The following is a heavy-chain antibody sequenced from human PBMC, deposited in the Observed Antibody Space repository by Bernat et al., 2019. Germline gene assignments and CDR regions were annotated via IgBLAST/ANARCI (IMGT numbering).Heavy chain of an antibody. CDR1: GFAFSTYW. V-gene: IGHV3-74*01. CDR2: IKGDGSGT. CDR3: ARDRNYAPFDP. J-gene: IGHJ5*02. D-gene: IGHD3-16*01. Sequence: EVQLVESGGGLVQPGGSLRLSCAASGFAFSTYWMHWVRQAPGKGLVCVSRIKGDGSGTTYADSVKGRFTISRDNAKNTLYLQMNSLSAEDTAVYYCARDRNYAPFDPWGQGTLVTVSS.